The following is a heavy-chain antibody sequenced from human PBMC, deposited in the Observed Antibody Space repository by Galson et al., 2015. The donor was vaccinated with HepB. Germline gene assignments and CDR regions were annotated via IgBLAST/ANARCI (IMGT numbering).Heavy chain of an antibody. V-gene: IGHV3-11*03. CDR3: ARLESTDWYPDY. Sequence: SLRLSCAASGFIFSNYYMNWIRQVPGKGLEWVSYISSSSSYTNYADSVKGRFTISRDNANNSLYLQMNSLGAEDTAVYYCARLESTDWYPDYWGQGTLVTVS. CDR1: GFIFSNYY. J-gene: IGHJ4*02. D-gene: IGHD3-9*01. CDR2: ISSSSSYT.